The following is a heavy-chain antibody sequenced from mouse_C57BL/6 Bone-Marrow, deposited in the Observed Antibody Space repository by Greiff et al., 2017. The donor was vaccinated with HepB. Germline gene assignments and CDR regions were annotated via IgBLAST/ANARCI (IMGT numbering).Heavy chain of an antibody. Sequence: EVQRVESGGGLVKPGGSLKLSCAASGFTFSSYAMSWVRQTPEKRLEWVATISDGGSYTYYPDNVKGRFTISRDNAKNNLYLQMSHLKSEDTAMYYCARGSDYSNPYYFDYWGQGTTLTVSS. J-gene: IGHJ2*01. CDR2: ISDGGSYT. D-gene: IGHD2-5*01. CDR1: GFTFSSYA. V-gene: IGHV5-4*01. CDR3: ARGSDYSNPYYFDY.